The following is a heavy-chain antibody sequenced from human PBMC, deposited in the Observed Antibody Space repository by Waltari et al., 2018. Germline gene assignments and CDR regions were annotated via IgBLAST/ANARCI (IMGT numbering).Heavy chain of an antibody. CDR1: GYTFTGYY. V-gene: IGHV1-2*06. Sequence: QVQLVQSGDEVKKPGASVKVSCKASGYTFTGYYMHWVRQAPGQGLEWMGRINPNSGGTNYAQKFQGRVTMTRDTSISTAYMELSRLRSDDTAVYYCAARRDGYNYDYFDYWGQGTLVTVSS. CDR2: INPNSGGT. J-gene: IGHJ4*02. D-gene: IGHD5-12*01. CDR3: AARRDGYNYDYFDY.